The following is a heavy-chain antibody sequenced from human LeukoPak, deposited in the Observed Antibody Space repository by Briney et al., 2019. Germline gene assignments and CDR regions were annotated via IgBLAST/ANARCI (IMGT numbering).Heavy chain of an antibody. CDR3: ARDCGYSYGVDY. J-gene: IGHJ4*02. Sequence: ASVKVSCKASGYTFTGYYMHWVRQAPGQGLEWMGWINPNSGGTNYAQKFQGRVTMTRDTSISTAYMELSRLRSDDTAVYYCARDCGYSYGVDYWGQGTLVTVSS. D-gene: IGHD5-18*01. V-gene: IGHV1-2*02. CDR1: GYTFTGYY. CDR2: INPNSGGT.